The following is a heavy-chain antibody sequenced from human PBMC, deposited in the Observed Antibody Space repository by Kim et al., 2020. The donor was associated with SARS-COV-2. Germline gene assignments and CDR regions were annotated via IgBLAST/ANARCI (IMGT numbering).Heavy chain of an antibody. J-gene: IGHJ4*02. Sequence: GGSLRLSCAASGFTFSSYSMNWVRQAPGKGLEWVSSISSSSSYIYYADSVKGRFTISRDNAKNSLYLQMNRRRAEDTAVYYCAREADDSSALDYWGQGTLVTVSS. V-gene: IGHV3-21*01. CDR1: GFTFSSYS. CDR3: AREADDSSALDY. D-gene: IGHD3-22*01. CDR2: ISSSSSYI.